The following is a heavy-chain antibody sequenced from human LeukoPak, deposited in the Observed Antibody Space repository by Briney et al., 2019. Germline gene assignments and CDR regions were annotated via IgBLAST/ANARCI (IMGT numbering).Heavy chain of an antibody. J-gene: IGHJ4*02. D-gene: IGHD4-17*01. CDR3: ARLAPGVYGDYEYYFDY. CDR2: IYYSGST. V-gene: IGHV4-59*08. Sequence: GSLRLSCAASGFTVSSNYMSWIRQPPGKGLEWIGYIYYSGSTNYNPSLKSRVTISVDTSKNQFSLKLSSVTAADTAVYYCARLAPGVYGDYEYYFDYWGQGTLVTVSS. CDR1: GFTVSSNY.